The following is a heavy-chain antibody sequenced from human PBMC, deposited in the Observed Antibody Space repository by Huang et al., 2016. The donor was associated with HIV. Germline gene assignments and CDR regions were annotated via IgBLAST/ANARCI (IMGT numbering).Heavy chain of an antibody. D-gene: IGHD3-3*01. V-gene: IGHV3-49*05. J-gene: IGHJ4*02. CDR3: TRENYDFWSGYYKYYFDY. CDR2: IRSKASGGTT. Sequence: EVQLVESGGGLVKPGRSMRLSCTASGFTFGAYAMSWFRQAPGKGLEWVGCIRSKASGGTTEYAASVKGRFTISRDDSKSIAYLQMNSLKIEDTAVYYCTRENYDFWSGYYKYYFDYWGQGTLVTVSS. CDR1: GFTFGAYA.